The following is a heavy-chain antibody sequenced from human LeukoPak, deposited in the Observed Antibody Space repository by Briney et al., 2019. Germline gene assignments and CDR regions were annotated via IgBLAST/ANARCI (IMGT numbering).Heavy chain of an antibody. CDR1: GFTFSSYE. CDR2: ISGSGGST. V-gene: IGHV3-23*01. CDR3: AKSQNYYDSSGYSGY. J-gene: IGHJ4*02. D-gene: IGHD3-22*01. Sequence: GGSLRLSCAASGFTFSSYEMNWVRQAPGKGLEWVSAISGSGGSTYYADSVKGRFTISRDNSKNTLYLQMNSLRAEDTAVYYCAKSQNYYDSSGYSGYWGQGTLVTVSS.